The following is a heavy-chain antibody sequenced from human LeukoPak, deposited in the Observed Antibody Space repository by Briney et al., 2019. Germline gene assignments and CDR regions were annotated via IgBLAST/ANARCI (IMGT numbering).Heavy chain of an antibody. V-gene: IGHV3-53*01. CDR3: ATWSGRDSSGYQLDY. CDR2: IYSGGST. J-gene: IGHJ4*02. Sequence: PGGSLRLSCAASGFTVSSNYMSWVRQAPGKGLEWVSVIYSGGSTYYADSVKGRFTISRDNSKNTLHLQMNSLRAEDTAVYYCATWSGRDSSGYQLDYWGQGTLVTVSS. CDR1: GFTVSSNY. D-gene: IGHD3-22*01.